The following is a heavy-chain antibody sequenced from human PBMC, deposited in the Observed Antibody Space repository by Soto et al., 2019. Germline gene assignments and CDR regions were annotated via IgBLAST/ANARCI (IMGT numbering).Heavy chain of an antibody. J-gene: IGHJ4*02. CDR1: GGSISSSSYY. D-gene: IGHD5-12*01. CDR2: IYYSGST. Sequence: PSETLSLTCTVSGGSISSSSYYWGWIRQPPGKGLEWIGSIYYSGSTYYNPSLKSRVTISVDTSKNQFSLKLSSVTAADTAVYYCARQVRVATSDFDYWGQGTLVTVSS. V-gene: IGHV4-39*01. CDR3: ARQVRVATSDFDY.